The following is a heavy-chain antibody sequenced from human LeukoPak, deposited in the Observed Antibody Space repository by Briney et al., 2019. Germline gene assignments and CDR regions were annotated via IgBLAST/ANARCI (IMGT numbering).Heavy chain of an antibody. CDR2: IGGSGGNI. CDR1: EFTFSTYA. Sequence: PGGSLRRSCAASEFTFSTYAMTWVRQTPGRGLEWVSGIGGSGGNINYAESVKGRFTISRDNSKNTLYLQMNSLRVEDTAVYYCVKSTGWYRSSWCLTDWGQGTLVTVSS. J-gene: IGHJ4*02. V-gene: IGHV3-23*01. D-gene: IGHD6-13*01. CDR3: VKSTGWYRSSWCLTD.